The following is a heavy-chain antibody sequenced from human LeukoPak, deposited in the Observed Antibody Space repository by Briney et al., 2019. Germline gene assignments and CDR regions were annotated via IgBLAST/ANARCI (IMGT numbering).Heavy chain of an antibody. Sequence: PGGSLRLSCTASGFTFGDYAMSWFRQAPGKGLEWVGFIRSKAYGGTTEYAASVKGRFTISRDDSKSIAYLQMNSLKTEDTAVYYCTRDLVSYPALVYFDYWGQGTLVTVSS. CDR1: GFTFGDYA. J-gene: IGHJ4*02. D-gene: IGHD1-26*01. V-gene: IGHV3-49*03. CDR2: IRSKAYGGTT. CDR3: TRDLVSYPALVYFDY.